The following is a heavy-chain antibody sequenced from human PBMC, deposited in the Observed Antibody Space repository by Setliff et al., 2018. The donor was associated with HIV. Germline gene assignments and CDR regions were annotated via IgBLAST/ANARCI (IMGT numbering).Heavy chain of an antibody. D-gene: IGHD2-15*01. V-gene: IGHV3-30*03. CDR1: GFTVSNNY. CDR3: ARDDWTCSDGTCFPITFDY. CDR2: MSYDGSNK. J-gene: IGHJ4*02. Sequence: GGSLRLSCAASGFTVSNNYMHWVRQAPGKGLEWVAVMSYDGSNKYYADSVKGRFTISRDNAKNSVSLQMNSLRVEDTAVYYCARDDWTCSDGTCFPITFDYWGQGTLVTVSS.